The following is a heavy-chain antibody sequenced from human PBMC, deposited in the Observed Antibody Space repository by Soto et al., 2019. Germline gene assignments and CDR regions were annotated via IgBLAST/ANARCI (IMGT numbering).Heavy chain of an antibody. D-gene: IGHD3-22*01. Sequence: GGSLRLSCAASGFTFRSFTMNWVRQAPGKGLEWVSTISSNSAYIYYTDALRGRLTISRDNAKNSLHLQMNSLRAEDTAVYYCARVGNYYYDSSGPSAFDYWGQGTLVTVSS. V-gene: IGHV3-21*01. CDR3: ARVGNYYYDSSGPSAFDY. CDR1: GFTFRSFT. CDR2: ISSNSAYI. J-gene: IGHJ4*02.